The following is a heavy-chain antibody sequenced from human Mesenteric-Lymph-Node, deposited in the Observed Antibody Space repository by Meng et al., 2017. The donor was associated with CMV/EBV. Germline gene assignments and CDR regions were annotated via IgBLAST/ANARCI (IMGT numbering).Heavy chain of an antibody. D-gene: IGHD6-6*01. Sequence: GGSLKISCAASGFTFSSYAMSWVRQAPGKGLEWVSAISGSGGSTYYADSVKGRFTISRDNSKNTLYLQMNSLRAEDTAVYYCAKDPGSSPLNWFDPWGQGTLVTVSS. CDR3: AKDPGSSPLNWFDP. CDR2: ISGSGGST. CDR1: GFTFSSYA. J-gene: IGHJ5*02. V-gene: IGHV3-23*01.